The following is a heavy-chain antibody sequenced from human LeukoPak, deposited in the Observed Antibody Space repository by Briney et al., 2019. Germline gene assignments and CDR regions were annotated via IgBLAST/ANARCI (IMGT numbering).Heavy chain of an antibody. CDR3: TRDHLGGAVEIDC. D-gene: IGHD1-26*01. V-gene: IGHV3-48*03. CDR1: GFSFSNYE. Sequence: GGSLRLSCVASGFSFSNYEMNWVRQAPGEGLEWVSYISESGNTVYYADSVKGRFTISRDNAKNSLYLQMNSLGAEDTAVYYCTRDHLGGAVEIDCWGQGTLVTVSS. CDR2: ISESGNTV. J-gene: IGHJ4*02.